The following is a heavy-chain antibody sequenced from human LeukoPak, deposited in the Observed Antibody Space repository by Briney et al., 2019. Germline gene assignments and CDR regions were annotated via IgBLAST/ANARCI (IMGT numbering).Heavy chain of an antibody. J-gene: IGHJ4*02. CDR3: ASREGSGYYAY. V-gene: IGHV4-38-2*02. CDR1: GYSISNSYY. D-gene: IGHD3-3*01. Sequence: SETLSLTCIVSGYSISNSYYWGWIRQPPGKGLEWVGSIYHSGNTYYNPSLKSRVTISVDTSKNQFSLKLSSVTAADTAVYYCASREGSGYYAYWGQGTLVTVSS. CDR2: IYHSGNT.